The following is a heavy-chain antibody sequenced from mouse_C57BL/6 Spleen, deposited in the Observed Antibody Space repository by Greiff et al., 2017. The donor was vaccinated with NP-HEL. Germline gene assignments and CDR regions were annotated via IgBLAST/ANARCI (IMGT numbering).Heavy chain of an antibody. CDR2: IHPNSGST. CDR3: ARGIYYDYDYYFDY. CDR1: GYTFTSYW. Sequence: VQLQQSGAELVKPGASVKLSCKASGYTFTSYWMHWVKQRPGQGLEWIGMIHPNSGSTNYNEKFKSKATLTVDKSSSTAYMQLSSLTSEDSAVYYCARGIYYDYDYYFDYWGQGTTLTVSS. J-gene: IGHJ2*01. D-gene: IGHD2-4*01. V-gene: IGHV1-64*01.